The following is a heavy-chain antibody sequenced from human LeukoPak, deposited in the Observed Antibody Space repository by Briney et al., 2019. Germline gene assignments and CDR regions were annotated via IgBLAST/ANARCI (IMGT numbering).Heavy chain of an antibody. J-gene: IGHJ4*02. V-gene: IGHV1-2*02. CDR3: ARVFEIGYSSGWSAY. D-gene: IGHD6-19*01. Sequence: ASVKVSCKASGYTFSDYYIHWVRQAPGQGLEWMGWINPNNGGTNSAQKFQGRVTMTRDTSISTAYMELSRLRPDDTAVYYCARVFEIGYSSGWSAYWGQGDLVTVSS. CDR2: INPNNGGT. CDR1: GYTFSDYY.